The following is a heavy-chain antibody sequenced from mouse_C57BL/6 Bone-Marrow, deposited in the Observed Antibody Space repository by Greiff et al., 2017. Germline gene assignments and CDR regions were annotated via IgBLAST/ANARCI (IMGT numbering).Heavy chain of an antibody. J-gene: IGHJ2*01. V-gene: IGHV14-4*01. CDR1: GFNIKDDY. CDR2: IDPENGDT. CDR3: TTLYYGNYDYFDY. Sequence: VQLQQSGAELVRPGASVKLSCTASGFNIKDDYMHWVKQRPEQGLEWIGWIDPENGDTEYASKFQGKATITADTSSNTAYLQLSSLTSEDTAVYYCTTLYYGNYDYFDYWGKGTTLTVSS. D-gene: IGHD2-1*01.